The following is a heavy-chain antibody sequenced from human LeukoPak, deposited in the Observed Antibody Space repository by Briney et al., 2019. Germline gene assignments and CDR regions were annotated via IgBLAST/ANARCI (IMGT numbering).Heavy chain of an antibody. CDR2: IYYSGST. J-gene: IGHJ4*01. D-gene: IGHD3-10*01. V-gene: IGHV4-59*12. Sequence: SETLSLTCTVSGGSISSYYWSWIRQPPGKGLEWIGYIYYSGSTNYNPSLKSRVTISVDTSKNQFSLKVTSVTAADTAIYFCARDLSGSLYFDYWGHGILVTVSA. CDR1: GGSISSYY. CDR3: ARDLSGSLYFDY.